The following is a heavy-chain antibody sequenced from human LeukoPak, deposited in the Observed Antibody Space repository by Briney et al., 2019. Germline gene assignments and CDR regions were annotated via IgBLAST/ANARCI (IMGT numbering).Heavy chain of an antibody. Sequence: SETLSLTCAVYGGSFSGYYWSWIRQPPGKGLEWIGEINHSGSTNYNPSLKSRVTISVDTSKNQFSLKLSSVTAADAAVYYCARGGGGWLPFDYWGQGTLVTVSS. CDR1: GGSFSGYY. J-gene: IGHJ4*02. V-gene: IGHV4-34*01. CDR2: INHSGST. CDR3: ARGGGGWLPFDY. D-gene: IGHD5-24*01.